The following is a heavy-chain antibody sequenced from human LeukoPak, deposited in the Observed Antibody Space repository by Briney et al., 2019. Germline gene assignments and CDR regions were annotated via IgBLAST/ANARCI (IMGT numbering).Heavy chain of an antibody. D-gene: IGHD5-18*01. CDR1: GGSFSGYY. CDR3: ARGPQYSYGPSFDY. Sequence: PSETLSLTCAVYGGSFSGYYWSWIRQPPGKGLEWIGEINHSGSTNYNPSLKSRVTISVDTSKNQFSLKLSSVTAADTAVYYCARGPQYSYGPSFDYWGQGTLVTVSS. V-gene: IGHV4-34*01. J-gene: IGHJ4*02. CDR2: INHSGST.